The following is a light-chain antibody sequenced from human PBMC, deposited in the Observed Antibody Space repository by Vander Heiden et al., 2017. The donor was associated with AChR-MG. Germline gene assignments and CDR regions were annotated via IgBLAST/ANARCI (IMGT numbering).Light chain of an antibody. Sequence: QSVLTQPPSASGTPGQRVTISCSGSSSNIGSNTVNWYQQLPGTAPKLLIYMNSQRPSGVPDRFSGSKSGTSASLAISGLQSEDEADYYCSAWDDSLNGHLVFGGGTRLTVL. J-gene: IGLJ2*01. CDR2: MNS. V-gene: IGLV1-44*01. CDR1: SSNIGSNT. CDR3: SAWDDSLNGHLV.